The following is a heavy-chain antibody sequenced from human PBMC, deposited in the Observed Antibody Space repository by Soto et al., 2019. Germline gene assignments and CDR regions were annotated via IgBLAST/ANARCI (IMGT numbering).Heavy chain of an antibody. D-gene: IGHD6-19*01. V-gene: IGHV3-23*01. J-gene: IGHJ4*02. Sequence: AKGKGLEWVSAISGSGGSTYYADSVKGRFTISRDNSKNTLYLQMNSLRAEDTAVYYCARGRTSGWYEWDYWGQGTLVT. CDR3: ARGRTSGWYEWDY. CDR2: ISGSGGST.